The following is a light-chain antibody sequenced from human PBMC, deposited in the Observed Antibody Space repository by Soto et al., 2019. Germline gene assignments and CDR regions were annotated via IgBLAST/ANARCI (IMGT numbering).Light chain of an antibody. V-gene: IGLV2-14*01. Sequence: QSALTQPASVSGSPGQSITISCTGTSSDVGGYNYVSWYQQHPGKAPKLMVYEVSNRPSGVSNRFCGFKSGNTASLTISGLQTEDEADYYCSSYTSSATWVFGGGTKLTVL. CDR1: SSDVGGYNY. J-gene: IGLJ3*02. CDR2: EVS. CDR3: SSYTSSATWV.